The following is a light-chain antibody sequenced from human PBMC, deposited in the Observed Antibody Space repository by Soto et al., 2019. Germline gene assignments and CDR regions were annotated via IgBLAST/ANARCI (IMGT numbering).Light chain of an antibody. V-gene: IGKV3-15*01. CDR3: QQYNNWPLT. CDR1: QSVRDN. J-gene: IGKJ4*01. Sequence: EIVLTQSPATLSVSPGERATLSCRASQSVRDNLAWYQQKPGQAPRLLIYGASIRATGIPARFSGSGSLTEFTLTISSLQSEDYAVYCCQQYNNWPLTLGGGTKVEIK. CDR2: GAS.